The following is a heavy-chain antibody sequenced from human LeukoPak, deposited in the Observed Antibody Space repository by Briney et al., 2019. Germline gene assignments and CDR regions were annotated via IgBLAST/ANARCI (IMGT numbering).Heavy chain of an antibody. CDR1: GFTFSSYS. J-gene: IGHJ4*02. V-gene: IGHV3-21*01. Sequence: GGSLRLSCAASGFTFSSYSMNWVRQAPGKGLEWVSSISSSSSYIYYADSVEGRFTISRDNAKNSLYLQMNSLRAEDTALYYCARDSPEGYYFDYWGQGTLVTVSS. CDR2: ISSSSSYI. D-gene: IGHD1-14*01. CDR3: ARDSPEGYYFDY.